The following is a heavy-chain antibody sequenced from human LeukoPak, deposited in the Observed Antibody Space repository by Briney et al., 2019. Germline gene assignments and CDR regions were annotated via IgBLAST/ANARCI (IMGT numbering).Heavy chain of an antibody. CDR1: DYSFTSYW. D-gene: IGHD1-26*01. CDR2: IDPSDSYI. V-gene: IGHV5-10-1*01. J-gene: IGHJ4*02. CDR3: ARHFGGSYYDDY. Sequence: GESLKISCKGSDYSFTSYWINCVRQKPGKGLEWMGRIDPSDSYINYSPSFQGHVTISADKSISTAYLQWSSLKASDTAMYYCARHFGGSYYDDYWGQGTLVTVSS.